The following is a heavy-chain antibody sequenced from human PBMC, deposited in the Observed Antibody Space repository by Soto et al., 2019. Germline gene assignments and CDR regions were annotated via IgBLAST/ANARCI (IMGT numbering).Heavy chain of an antibody. J-gene: IGHJ6*02. CDR2: INHSGST. Sequence: PSETLSLTCAVYGGSFSGYYWSWIRQPPGKGLEWIGEINHSGSTNYNPSLKSRVTISVDTSKNQFSLKLSSVTAADTAVYYCARVETGQLAKIGCGMDVWGQGNTVVVSS. D-gene: IGHD6-6*01. V-gene: IGHV4-34*01. CDR1: GGSFSGYY. CDR3: ARVETGQLAKIGCGMDV.